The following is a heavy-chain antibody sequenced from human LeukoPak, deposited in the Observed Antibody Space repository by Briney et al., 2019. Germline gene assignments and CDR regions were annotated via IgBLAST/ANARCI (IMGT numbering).Heavy chain of an antibody. V-gene: IGHV1-2*02. CDR3: ARSPPANY. CDR2: INPTSGGT. CDR1: GYTFTTYY. J-gene: IGHJ4*02. D-gene: IGHD6-25*01. Sequence: GASVKVSCKASGYTFTTYYLHWVRQAPGQGLEWMGWINPTSGGTNYAQKFQGRVTMTRDTSISTAYMELSRLRSDDTAVYYCARSPPANYWGQGTLVTVSS.